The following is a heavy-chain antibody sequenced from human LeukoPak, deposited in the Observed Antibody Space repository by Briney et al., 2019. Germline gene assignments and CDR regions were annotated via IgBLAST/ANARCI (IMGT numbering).Heavy chain of an antibody. D-gene: IGHD1-14*01. CDR1: GGSISSGGYS. CDR3: ARGPPEQGAFDI. V-gene: IGHV4-30-2*01. Sequence: PSETLSLTCAVSGGSISSGGYSWSWIRQPPGKGLEWIGYIYHSGSTYYNPSLKSRVTISVDRSKNQFSLKLSSVTAADTAVYYCARGPPEQGAFDIWGQGTMVTVSS. J-gene: IGHJ3*02. CDR2: IYHSGST.